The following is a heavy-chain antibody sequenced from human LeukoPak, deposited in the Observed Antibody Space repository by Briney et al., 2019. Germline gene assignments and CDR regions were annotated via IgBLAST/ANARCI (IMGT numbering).Heavy chain of an antibody. V-gene: IGHV4-4*07. CDR2: IYTSGSN. D-gene: IGHD3-22*01. J-gene: IGHJ5*02. Sequence: PSETLSLTCTVSGASISSYYWSWIRQPAGKGLEWIGRIYTSGSNKYNPSLKSRVTMLVDTSKNQFSLRLSSVTAADTAVYYCARDQPMMDLFDPWGQGTLVTVSS. CDR1: GASISSYY. CDR3: ARDQPMMDLFDP.